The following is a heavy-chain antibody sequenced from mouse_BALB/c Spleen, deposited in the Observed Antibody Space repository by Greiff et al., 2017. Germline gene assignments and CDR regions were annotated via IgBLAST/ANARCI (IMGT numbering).Heavy chain of an antibody. V-gene: IGHV7-3*02. D-gene: IGHD4-1*01. CDR1: GFTFTDYY. CDR3: ASLWDEYYAMDY. J-gene: IGHJ4*01. CDR2: IRNKANGYTT. Sequence: EVKLMESGGGLVQPGGSLRLSCATSGFTFTDYYMSWVRQPPGKALEWLGFIRNKANGYTTEYSASVKGRFTISRDNSQSILYLQMNTLRAEDSATYYCASLWDEYYAMDYWGQGTSVTVSS.